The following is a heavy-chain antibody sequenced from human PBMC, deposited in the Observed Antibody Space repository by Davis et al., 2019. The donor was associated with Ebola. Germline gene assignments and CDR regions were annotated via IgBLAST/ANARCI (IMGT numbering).Heavy chain of an antibody. Sequence: GESLKISCAASGFTFSSYSMNWVRQAPGKGLEWVAVISYDGSNKYYADSVKGRFTISRDNSKNTLYLQMNSLRAEDTAVYYCARPGEMATIGAFSDYWGQGTLVTVSS. V-gene: IGHV3-30*03. CDR2: ISYDGSNK. J-gene: IGHJ4*02. D-gene: IGHD5-24*01. CDR3: ARPGEMATIGAFSDY. CDR1: GFTFSSYS.